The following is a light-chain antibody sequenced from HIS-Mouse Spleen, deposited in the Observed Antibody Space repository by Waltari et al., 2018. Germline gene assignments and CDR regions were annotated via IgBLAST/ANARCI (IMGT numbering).Light chain of an antibody. V-gene: IGLV1-47*01. Sequence: QSVLTQPPSASGTPGQRVTISCSGSSSNIGSNYVYWYQQLPGTAPKLLIYRNNRRPSGVRDRFSGSTSGTSASLAISGLRSEDEADYYCAAWDDSLSGPVFGGGTKLTVL. CDR1: SSNIGSNY. CDR2: RNN. CDR3: AAWDDSLSGPV. J-gene: IGLJ3*02.